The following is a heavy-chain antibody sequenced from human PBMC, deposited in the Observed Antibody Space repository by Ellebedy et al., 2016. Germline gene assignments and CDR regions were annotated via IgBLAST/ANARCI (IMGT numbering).Heavy chain of an antibody. CDR1: GGSISSSSYY. Sequence: SETLSLTXTVSGGSISSSSYYWGWIRQPPGKGLEWIGIIYYSGSTNYNPSLKSRVTISVDTSKNQFSLKLSSVTAADTAVYYCARELRRAKSGYSYGYSPASGIQHWGQGTLVTVSS. CDR3: ARELRRAKSGYSYGYSPASGIQH. J-gene: IGHJ1*01. CDR2: IYYSGST. D-gene: IGHD5-18*01. V-gene: IGHV4-39*07.